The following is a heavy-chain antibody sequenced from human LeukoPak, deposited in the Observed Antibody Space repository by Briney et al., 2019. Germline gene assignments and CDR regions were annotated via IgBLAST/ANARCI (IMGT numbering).Heavy chain of an antibody. D-gene: IGHD2-15*01. J-gene: IGHJ4*02. V-gene: IGHV3-53*01. CDR1: GFTVSSNY. CDR2: IYSGGST. Sequence: GGSLRLSCAASGFTVSSNYMSWVRQAPGKGLEWVSVIYSGGSTYHADSVKGRFTISRDNSKNTLYLQMNSLRAEDTAVYYCARRLGYCSGGSCYYFDYWGQGTLVTVSS. CDR3: ARRLGYCSGGSCYYFDY.